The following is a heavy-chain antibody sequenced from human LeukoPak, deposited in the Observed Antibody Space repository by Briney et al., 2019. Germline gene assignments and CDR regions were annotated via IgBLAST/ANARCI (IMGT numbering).Heavy chain of an antibody. D-gene: IGHD3-10*01. CDR3: ARRGYFDF. Sequence: GGSLRLSCAASGFTFSSYGMHWVRQAPGKGLEWVSGIGRTGGDSYYADSVKGRFTISRDNSRNTLYLQMNSLRADDTALYYCARRGYFDFWGQGTLVAVSS. J-gene: IGHJ4*02. CDR1: GFTFSSYG. V-gene: IGHV3-23*01. CDR2: IGRTGGDS.